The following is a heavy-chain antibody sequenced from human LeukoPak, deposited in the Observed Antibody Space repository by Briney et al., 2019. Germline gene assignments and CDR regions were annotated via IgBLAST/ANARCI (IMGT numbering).Heavy chain of an antibody. V-gene: IGHV4-59*01. J-gene: IGHJ3*02. CDR1: GGSISSYY. CDR3: ARVYYDSSGYRDAFDI. D-gene: IGHD3-22*01. Sequence: PSETLSLTCTVSGGSISSYYWSWIRQPPGKGQEWIGYIYYSGSTNYNPSLKSRVTISVDTSKNQFSLKLSSVTAADTAVYYCARVYYDSSGYRDAFDIWGQGTMVTVSS. CDR2: IYYSGST.